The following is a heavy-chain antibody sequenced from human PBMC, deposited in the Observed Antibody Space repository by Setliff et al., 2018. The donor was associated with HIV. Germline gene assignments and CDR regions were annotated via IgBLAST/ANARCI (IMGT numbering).Heavy chain of an antibody. CDR1: GGSITSVGYY. V-gene: IGHV4-31*03. CDR3: ARGESGSSSSWYPLPFDF. J-gene: IGHJ4*02. Sequence: PSETLSLTCSVSGGSITSVGYYWHWIRQHPGKGLEWIGYIFYSGSTYYNPSLQSRVTISLDTSENQFSLQLSPVTAADTAVYYCARGESGSSSSWYPLPFDFWGQGNLVTVSS. CDR2: IFYSGST. D-gene: IGHD6-13*01.